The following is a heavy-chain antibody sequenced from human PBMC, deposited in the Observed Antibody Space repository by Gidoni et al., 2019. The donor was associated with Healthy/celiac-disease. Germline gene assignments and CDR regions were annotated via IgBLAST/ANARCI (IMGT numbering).Heavy chain of an antibody. Sequence: QVQLVQSGAEVKKPGSSVKVSCKASGGTFSSYAISWVRQAPGQGLEWMGGIIPIFGTANYAQKFQGRVTITADKSTSTAYMELSSLRSEDTAVYYCARMGGYWHSLPVGYNWFDPWGQGTLVTVSS. CDR3: ARMGGYWHSLPVGYNWFDP. CDR1: GGTFSSYA. D-gene: IGHD2-15*01. J-gene: IGHJ5*02. CDR2: IIPIFGTA. V-gene: IGHV1-69*06.